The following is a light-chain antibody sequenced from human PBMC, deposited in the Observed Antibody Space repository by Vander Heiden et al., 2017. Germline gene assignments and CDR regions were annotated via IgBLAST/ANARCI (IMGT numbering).Light chain of an antibody. CDR3: QQSDSTPHT. J-gene: IGKJ2*01. Sequence: DIQMTQSPSSLSASVGDRVTITCRASQSISGYLNWYQQKPGKAPKLLIYAAFSLQSGVPSRFSGSGSGTDFTLTISSLQPEDFATYYCQQSDSTPHTFGQGTKMEIK. V-gene: IGKV1-39*01. CDR2: AAF. CDR1: QSISGY.